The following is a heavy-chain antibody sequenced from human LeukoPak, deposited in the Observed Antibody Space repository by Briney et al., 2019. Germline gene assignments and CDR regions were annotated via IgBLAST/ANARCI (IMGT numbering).Heavy chain of an antibody. CDR2: INPISGGT. Sequence: ASVKVSCKASGYTFTGYYMHWVRQAPGQGLEWMGWINPISGGTKSAQRFQGRVTMTRDTSISTAYMELSSLRSDDTAVYYCARQISGSYGYFDYWGQGTLVTVSS. D-gene: IGHD1-26*01. CDR3: ARQISGSYGYFDY. CDR1: GYTFTGYY. V-gene: IGHV1-2*02. J-gene: IGHJ4*02.